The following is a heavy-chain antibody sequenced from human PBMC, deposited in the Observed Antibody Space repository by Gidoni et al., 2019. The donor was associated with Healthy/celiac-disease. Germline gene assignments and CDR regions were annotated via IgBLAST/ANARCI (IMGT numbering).Heavy chain of an antibody. V-gene: IGHV4-31*03. CDR1: GGPISRGGYY. CDR2: IYYSGST. CDR3: ARVGVTMVRGAPDY. J-gene: IGHJ4*02. Sequence: QVQLQESGPGLVKPSQTLSLTCTVSGGPISRGGYYWSWIRQHPGKGLEWIGYIYYSGSTYYNPSLKSRVTISVDTSKNQFSLKLSSVTAADTAVYYCARVGVTMVRGAPDYWGQGTLVTVSS. D-gene: IGHD3-10*01.